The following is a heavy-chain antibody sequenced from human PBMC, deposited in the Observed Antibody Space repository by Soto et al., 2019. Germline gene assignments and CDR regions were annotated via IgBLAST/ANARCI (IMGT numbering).Heavy chain of an antibody. CDR3: VRGCWETIHDH. CDR2: ISKSGDAT. Sequence: EVQLLESGGGLVQPGGSLRLSCAASEFTFSSYGMTWVRQAPGKGLEWVADISKSGDATYYADSVKGHFTISRDNSQNTLYLQMNSLRAEDTATYYCVRGCWETIHDHWGQGTPVIVSS. V-gene: IGHV3-23*01. D-gene: IGHD1-26*01. CDR1: EFTFSSYG. J-gene: IGHJ4*02.